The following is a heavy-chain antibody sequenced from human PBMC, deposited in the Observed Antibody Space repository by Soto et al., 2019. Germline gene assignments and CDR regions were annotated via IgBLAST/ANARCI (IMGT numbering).Heavy chain of an antibody. D-gene: IGHD2-21*01. CDR3: AKFGAIGYPRAPFDH. J-gene: IGHJ4*02. CDR1: GFTFSTYA. V-gene: IGHV3-23*01. CDR2: VDAGGSRV. Sequence: PGGSLRLSCAASGFTFSTYAMAWVRQAPGRGLEWVSAVDAGGSRVYYADSVKGRFTTSRDNFRSTMFLQMNSLRVEDAAVYHCAKFGAIGYPRAPFDHWGQGTLVTVSS.